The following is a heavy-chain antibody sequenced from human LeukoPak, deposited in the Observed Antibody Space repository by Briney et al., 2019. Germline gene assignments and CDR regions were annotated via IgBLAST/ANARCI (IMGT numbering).Heavy chain of an antibody. CDR2: ITPYSDNT. Sequence: ASVKVSCKASGYTFINYGISWVRQAPGQGLEWMGWITPYSDNTNYAQNLQGRVTMTTDTSTSTAYMELRSLRSDDTAVYYCARGEGFLEYWGQGPLVTVSS. J-gene: IGHJ4*02. CDR3: ARGEGFLEY. CDR1: GYTFINYG. V-gene: IGHV1-18*01. D-gene: IGHD3-3*01.